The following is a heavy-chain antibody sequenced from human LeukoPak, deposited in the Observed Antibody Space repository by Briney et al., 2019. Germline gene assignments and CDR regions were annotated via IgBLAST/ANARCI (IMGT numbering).Heavy chain of an antibody. Sequence: SETLSLTCAVYGGSFSGYYWSWIRQPPGKGLEWIGEINHSGSTNYNPSLKSRLTMSVDTSDNQFPLNLTSVTAADTAVYYCAVIAASGPVDYWGQGTLVTVSS. CDR1: GGSFSGYY. J-gene: IGHJ4*02. CDR2: INHSGST. V-gene: IGHV4-34*01. CDR3: AVIAASGPVDY. D-gene: IGHD6-13*01.